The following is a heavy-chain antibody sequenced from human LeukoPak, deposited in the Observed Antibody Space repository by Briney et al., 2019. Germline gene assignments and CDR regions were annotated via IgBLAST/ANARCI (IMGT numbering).Heavy chain of an antibody. J-gene: IGHJ4*02. Sequence: GGSLRLSCAASGFTFSSYAMHWVRQAPGKGLEWVAVISYDGSNKYYADSVKGRFTISRDNSKNTLYLQMNSLRAEDTAVYYCAKYFGIAVAARLDYWGQGTLVTVSS. CDR2: ISYDGSNK. D-gene: IGHD6-19*01. V-gene: IGHV3-30-3*02. CDR3: AKYFGIAVAARLDY. CDR1: GFTFSSYA.